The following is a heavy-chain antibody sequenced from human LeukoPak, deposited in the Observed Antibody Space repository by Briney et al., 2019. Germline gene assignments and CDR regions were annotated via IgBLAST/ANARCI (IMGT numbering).Heavy chain of an antibody. V-gene: IGHV3-23*01. CDR2: ISGSGGST. J-gene: IGHJ4*02. CDR3: AKDHTTPHYYDSSGYYLGSHY. CDR1: GFTFSSYA. D-gene: IGHD3-22*01. Sequence: GGSLRLSCAACGFTFSSYAMSWVRQAPGKGLEWVSAISGSGGSTYYADSVKGRFTISRDNSKNTLYLQMNSLRAEDTAVYYCAKDHTTPHYYDSSGYYLGSHYWGQGTLVTVSS.